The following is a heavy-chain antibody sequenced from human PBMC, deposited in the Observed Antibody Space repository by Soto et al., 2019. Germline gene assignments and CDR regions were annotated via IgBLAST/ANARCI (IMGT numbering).Heavy chain of an antibody. CDR1: GYTCTSHW. V-gene: IGHV5-51*01. J-gene: IGHJ6*02. CDR2: IYPDDSDT. Sequence: PXESLKISFKGSGYTCTSHWIGWVRQMPGKGLEWMGIIYPDDSDTRYSPSFQGQVTISADRSTSTAYLQWSSLKASDSAMYYCARTSTINRYYGMDVWGQGTTVTVSS. D-gene: IGHD5-12*01. CDR3: ARTSTINRYYGMDV.